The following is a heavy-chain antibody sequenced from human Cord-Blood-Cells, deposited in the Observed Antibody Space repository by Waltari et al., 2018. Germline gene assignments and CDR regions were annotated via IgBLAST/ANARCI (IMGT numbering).Heavy chain of an antibody. CDR1: GGSFSGYY. CDR2: INHSGST. V-gene: IGHV4-34*01. J-gene: IGHJ5*02. CDR3: ARGPSGFWSGYYGSWWFDP. Sequence: QVQLQQWGAGLLKPSETLSLTCAVYGGSFSGYYWSWIRQPPGTGLEWIGEINHSGSTNYNPSLKSRVTISVDPAKNQFSLKLSSVTAADTAVYYCARGPSGFWSGYYGSWWFDPWGQGTLVTVSS. D-gene: IGHD3-3*01.